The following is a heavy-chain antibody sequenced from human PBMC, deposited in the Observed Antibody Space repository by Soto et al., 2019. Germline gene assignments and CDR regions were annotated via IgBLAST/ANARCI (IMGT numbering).Heavy chain of an antibody. J-gene: IGHJ4*02. Sequence: PPETLSLTCSVSAGSIATSSDYWGWIREPTRKRLEWIDSIYLRGSIQYNPPFQRRVTISVHTSNHRLSRMLRAVTGTDTAVYYCASRISFYTGSFGFCGQGTLVTVSS. D-gene: IGHD3-10*01. CDR2: IYLRGSI. V-gene: IGHV4-39*01. CDR3: ASRISFYTGSFGF. CDR1: AGSIATSSDY.